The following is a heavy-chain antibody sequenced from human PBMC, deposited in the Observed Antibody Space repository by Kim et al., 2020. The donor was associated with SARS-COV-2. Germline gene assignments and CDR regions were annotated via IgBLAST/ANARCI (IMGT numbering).Heavy chain of an antibody. V-gene: IGHV4-31*03. J-gene: IGHJ4*02. CDR3: ARVPYYDSSPPDY. D-gene: IGHD3-22*01. CDR2: IYYSGST. CDR1: GGSISSGGYY. Sequence: SETLSLTCTVSGGSISSGGYYWSWIRQHPGKGLEWIGYIYYSGSTYYNPSLKSRVTISVDTSKNQFSLKLSSVTAADTAVYYCARVPYYDSSPPDYWGQGTLVTVSS.